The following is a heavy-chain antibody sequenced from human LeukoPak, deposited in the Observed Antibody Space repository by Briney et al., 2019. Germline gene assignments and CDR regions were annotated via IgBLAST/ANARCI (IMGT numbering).Heavy chain of an antibody. CDR3: ARGDDSSGYSPYDAFDI. Sequence: GGSLRLSCAASGFTFSNYAMSWVRQAPGKGLEWVSAISDSGGNSYYADSVKGRFTISRDDSKNTLYLQMNSLRAEDTAVYYCARGDDSSGYSPYDAFDIWGQGTMVTVSS. V-gene: IGHV3-23*01. CDR1: GFTFSNYA. CDR2: ISDSGGNS. J-gene: IGHJ3*02. D-gene: IGHD3-22*01.